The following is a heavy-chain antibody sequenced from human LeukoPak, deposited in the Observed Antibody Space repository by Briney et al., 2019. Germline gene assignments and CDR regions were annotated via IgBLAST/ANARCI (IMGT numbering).Heavy chain of an antibody. CDR3: ARVTGYMIEDYFDY. J-gene: IGHJ4*02. D-gene: IGHD3-22*01. CDR1: SGSISSSNYY. CDR2: IYYSGST. Sequence: PSETLSLTCTVSSGSISSSNYYWSWIRQPAGKGLEWIGYIYYSGSTNYNPSLKSRVTISVDTSKNQFSLKLRSVTAADTAVYYCARVTGYMIEDYFDYWGQGTLVTVSS. V-gene: IGHV4-61*10.